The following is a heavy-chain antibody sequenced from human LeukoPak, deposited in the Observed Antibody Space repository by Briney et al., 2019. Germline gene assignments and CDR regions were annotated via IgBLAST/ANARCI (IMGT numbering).Heavy chain of an antibody. D-gene: IGHD2-21*02. CDR3: AKDRIAYCGSDCYRFDY. J-gene: IGHJ4*02. Sequence: GGSLRLSCAASGFTFSNFVMSWVRQAPGKGLEWVSGISGIGGSTYYADSVKGRFTISRDNSKNTLYLQMNSLRAEDTAVYYCAKDRIAYCGSDCYRFDYWGQGTLVTVSS. V-gene: IGHV3-23*01. CDR1: GFTFSNFV. CDR2: ISGIGGST.